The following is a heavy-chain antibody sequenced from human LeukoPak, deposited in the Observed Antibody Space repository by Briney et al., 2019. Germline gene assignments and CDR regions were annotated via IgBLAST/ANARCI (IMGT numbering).Heavy chain of an antibody. Sequence: GGSLRLSCAASGFSFNNDAMSWVRQAPGKGLEWISDINAFGSATYYAKSVKGRFTISRDNSNNNLYLQMNSLRVEDTALYYCSKEKSFTGPADDWGQGTLVTVSS. CDR1: GFSFNNDA. J-gene: IGHJ4*02. CDR3: SKEKSFTGPADD. CDR2: INAFGSAT. V-gene: IGHV3-23*01. D-gene: IGHD1-14*01.